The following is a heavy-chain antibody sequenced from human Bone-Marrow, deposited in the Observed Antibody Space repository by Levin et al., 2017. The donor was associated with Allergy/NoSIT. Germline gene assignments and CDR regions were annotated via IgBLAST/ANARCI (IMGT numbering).Heavy chain of an antibody. CDR3: ARARDYPDAFGI. CDR1: GFTFGPFW. J-gene: IGHJ3*02. Sequence: GGSLRLSCAASGFTFGPFWMHWVRQVPGKGLVWVSHIDGDGSTTNYADSVKGRFTISRDNAKNTLFLQMNSLRPEDTAVYYCARARDYPDAFGIWGQGTMVTVSS. CDR2: IDGDGSTT. D-gene: IGHD4/OR15-4a*01. V-gene: IGHV3-74*01.